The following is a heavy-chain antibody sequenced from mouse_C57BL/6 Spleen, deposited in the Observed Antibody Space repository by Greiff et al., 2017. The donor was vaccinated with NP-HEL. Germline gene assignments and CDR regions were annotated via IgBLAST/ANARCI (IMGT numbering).Heavy chain of an antibody. J-gene: IGHJ4*01. V-gene: IGHV1-72*01. CDR3: ARQFITTVVGGAMDY. CDR2: IDPNSGGT. D-gene: IGHD1-1*01. CDR1: GYTFTSYW. Sequence: VKQSCKASGYTFTSYWMHWVKQRPGRGLEWIGRIDPNSGGTKYNEKFKSKATLTVDKPSSTAYMQLSSLTSEDSAVYYCARQFITTVVGGAMDYWGQGTSVTVSS.